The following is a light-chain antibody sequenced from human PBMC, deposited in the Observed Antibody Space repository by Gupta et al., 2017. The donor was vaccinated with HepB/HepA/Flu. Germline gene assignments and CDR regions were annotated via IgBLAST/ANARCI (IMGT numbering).Light chain of an antibody. CDR3: RQWLQTPLT. CDR1: QSLLHSNGYTY. V-gene: IGKV2-28*01. J-gene: IGKJ4*01. Sequence: EIVMTQSPLSLPVTPGEPASISCRSSQSLLHSNGYTYLDWYLQKPGQSPQLLIYLHSHRAYGVPHRFSGSGWGTDFTLKINRGEAEDVVVYYCRQWLQTPLTFGGGTKVEIK. CDR2: LHS.